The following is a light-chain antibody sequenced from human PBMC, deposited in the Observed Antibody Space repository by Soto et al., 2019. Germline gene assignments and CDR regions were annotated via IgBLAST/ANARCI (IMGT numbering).Light chain of an antibody. Sequence: QSVLTQPPSASGTPGQRVSISCSGSGSNIGSNTVNWYQHLPGTAPKALIYSNSQRPSGVPDRFSGSKSGTSASLTISGLQSEDEANYYCAAWDDSLNGVVFGGGTKLTVL. J-gene: IGLJ2*01. CDR3: AAWDDSLNGVV. CDR1: GSNIGSNT. V-gene: IGLV1-44*01. CDR2: SNS.